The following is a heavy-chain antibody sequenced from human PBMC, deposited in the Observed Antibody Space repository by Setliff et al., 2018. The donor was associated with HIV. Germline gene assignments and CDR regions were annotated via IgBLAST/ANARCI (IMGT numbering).Heavy chain of an antibody. J-gene: IGHJ4*02. Sequence: GGSLRLSCAASGFTFRNYGIHWVRQAPGKGLEWVAFIRYDGSNIYYADSVRGRFAISRDNFKNTVYLQVHSLRIEDTAVYYCARDLASPDYSSGCPGYSASWCFDFWGEGTLVTVSS. D-gene: IGHD6-19*01. CDR3: ARDLASPDYSSGCPGYSASWCFDF. CDR1: GFTFRNYG. CDR2: IRYDGSNI. V-gene: IGHV3-30*02.